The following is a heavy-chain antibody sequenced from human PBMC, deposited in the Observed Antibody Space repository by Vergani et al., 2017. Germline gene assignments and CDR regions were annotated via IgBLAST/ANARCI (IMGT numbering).Heavy chain of an antibody. CDR1: GFTFSSYA. CDR3: AASPRSLRFGYYYYYMDV. CDR2: ISGSGGST. V-gene: IGHV3-23*01. Sequence: EVQLLESGGGLVQPGGSLRLSCAASGFTFSSYAMSWVRQAPGKGLEWVSAISGSGGSTYYADSVKGRFTISRDNSKNTLYLQMNSLRAEDTAVYYCAASPRSLRFGYYYYYMDVWGKGTTVTVSS. D-gene: IGHD3-16*01. J-gene: IGHJ6*03.